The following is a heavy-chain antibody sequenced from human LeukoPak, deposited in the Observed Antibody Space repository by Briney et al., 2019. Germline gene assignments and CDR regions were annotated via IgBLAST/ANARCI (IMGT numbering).Heavy chain of an antibody. D-gene: IGHD3-22*01. V-gene: IGHV3-30*04. CDR2: ISYDGSNK. Sequence: GGSLRLSCAASGFTFSSYAMHWVRQAPGKGLEWVAVISYDGSNKYYADSVKGRFTISRDNSKNTLYLQMNSLRAEDTAVYYCARDLTYYYDSSGPLSGLDYWGQGTLVTVSS. CDR1: GFTFSSYA. J-gene: IGHJ4*02. CDR3: ARDLTYYYDSSGPLSGLDY.